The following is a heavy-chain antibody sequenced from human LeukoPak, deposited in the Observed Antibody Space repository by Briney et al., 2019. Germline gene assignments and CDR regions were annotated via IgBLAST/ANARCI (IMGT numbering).Heavy chain of an antibody. CDR2: INHSGST. Sequence: SETLSLTCAVFGGSFSGYYWSWIRQPPGKGLEWIGEINHSGSTNYNPSLKSRVTISVDTSKKQFSLKLTSVTAADTAVYYCARDCSSSTCYFDHWGQGSLVTVSS. V-gene: IGHV4-34*01. J-gene: IGHJ4*02. CDR3: ARDCSSSTCYFDH. CDR1: GGSFSGYY. D-gene: IGHD2-2*01.